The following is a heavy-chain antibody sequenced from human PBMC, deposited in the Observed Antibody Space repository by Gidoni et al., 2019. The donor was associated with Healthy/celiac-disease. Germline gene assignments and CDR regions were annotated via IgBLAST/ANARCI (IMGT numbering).Heavy chain of an antibody. CDR3: EGVTMVQGVIINSPDY. D-gene: IGHD3-10*01. V-gene: IGHV3-23*01. J-gene: IGHJ4*02. Sequence: EVQLLESGGGLVQPGGSLRLSCAASGSTFSSYAMSWVRQAPGKGLELVSAISGSGGSTYYTDSVKGRFTISRDNSKNTLYLRMNSLRAEDTAVYYCEGVTMVQGVIINSPDYWGQGTLVTVSS. CDR2: ISGSGGST. CDR1: GSTFSSYA.